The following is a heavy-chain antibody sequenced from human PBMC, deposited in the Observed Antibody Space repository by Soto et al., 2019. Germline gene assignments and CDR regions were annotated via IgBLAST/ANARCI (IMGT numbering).Heavy chain of an antibody. CDR1: GFTLRNYW. Sequence: EVQLVESGGGLVQPGGALRLSCAASGFTLRNYWLTWARQAPGKGLEWVANIKQDGSELYDMDSVKGRFTISRDDASNSLYMQKNSLRADDTAVYFWGGGAGFLADYWGQGTLVTVSA. CDR2: IKQDGSEL. D-gene: IGHD3-3*01. CDR3: GGGAGFLADY. V-gene: IGHV3-7*01. J-gene: IGHJ4*02.